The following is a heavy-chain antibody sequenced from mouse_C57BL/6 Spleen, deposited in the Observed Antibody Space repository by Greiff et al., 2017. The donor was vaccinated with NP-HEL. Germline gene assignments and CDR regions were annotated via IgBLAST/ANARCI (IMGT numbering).Heavy chain of an antibody. CDR3: ARRGDGYFLYYFDY. D-gene: IGHD2-3*01. CDR1: GYTFTSYG. Sequence: VQLQQSGAELARPGASVKLSCKASGYTFTSYGISWVKQRTGQGLEWIGEIYPRSGNTYYNEKFKGKATLTADNSSSTAYMELRSLTSEDSAFYFCARRGDGYFLYYFDYWGQGTTLTVSS. J-gene: IGHJ2*01. V-gene: IGHV1-81*01. CDR2: IYPRSGNT.